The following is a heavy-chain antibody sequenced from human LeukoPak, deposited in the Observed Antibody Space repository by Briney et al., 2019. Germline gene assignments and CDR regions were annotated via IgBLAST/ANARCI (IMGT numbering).Heavy chain of an antibody. Sequence: ASVKVSCKASGYTFTGYYMHWVRQAPGQGLEWMGWINPNSGGTNYAQKFQGRVTMTRDTSISTAYMELSRLRSEDTAVYYCARGLRFLEWSSPVYWGQGTLVTVSS. CDR3: ARGLRFLEWSSPVY. V-gene: IGHV1-2*02. CDR1: GYTFTGYY. CDR2: INPNSGGT. D-gene: IGHD3-3*01. J-gene: IGHJ4*02.